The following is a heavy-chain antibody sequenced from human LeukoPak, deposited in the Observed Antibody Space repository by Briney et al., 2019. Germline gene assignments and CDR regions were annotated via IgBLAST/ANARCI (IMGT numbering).Heavy chain of an antibody. V-gene: IGHV4-39*07. Sequence: SETLSLTRTVSGGSISSSSYYWGWIRQPPGKGLEWIGSIYYSGSTYYNPSLKSRVTISVDTSKNQFSLKLSSVTAADTAVYYCASSGWYQVVVYWGQGTLVTVSS. CDR1: GGSISSSSYY. D-gene: IGHD6-19*01. CDR2: IYYSGST. J-gene: IGHJ4*02. CDR3: ASSGWYQVVVY.